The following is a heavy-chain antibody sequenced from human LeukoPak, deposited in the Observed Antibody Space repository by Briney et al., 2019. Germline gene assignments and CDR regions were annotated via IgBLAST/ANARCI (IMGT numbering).Heavy chain of an antibody. Sequence: GRSLRLSCAASGFTFSSYGMHWVRQAPGKGLEWVAVIWYDGSNKYYADSVKGRFTISRDNSKNSLYLQMNSLRAEDTAVYYCARGVGALDSWGQGTLVTVSS. CDR1: GFTFSSYG. D-gene: IGHD1-26*01. J-gene: IGHJ4*02. CDR3: ARGVGALDS. V-gene: IGHV3-33*01. CDR2: IWYDGSNK.